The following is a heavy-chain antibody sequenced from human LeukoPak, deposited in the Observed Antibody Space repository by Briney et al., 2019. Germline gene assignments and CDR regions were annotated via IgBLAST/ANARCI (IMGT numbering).Heavy chain of an antibody. Sequence: PGGSLRLSCAATGFAFSNYAMSWVRQAPGKGLEWVSGISGSGGSTYYADSVKGRFTISRGNSKNTLYLQMNSLRAEDTAVYYCAKDRWNTVMAHFDYWGQGTLVTVSS. D-gene: IGHD5-18*01. V-gene: IGHV3-23*01. CDR1: GFAFSNYA. J-gene: IGHJ4*02. CDR3: AKDRWNTVMAHFDY. CDR2: ISGSGGST.